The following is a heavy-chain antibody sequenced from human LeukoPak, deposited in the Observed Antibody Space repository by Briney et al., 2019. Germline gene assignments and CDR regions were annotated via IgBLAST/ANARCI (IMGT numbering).Heavy chain of an antibody. J-gene: IGHJ4*02. V-gene: IGHV5-51*01. CDR2: IYPGDSDT. CDR1: GYSFTDYW. CDR3: ARTADWSTYYFDY. D-gene: IGHD3-9*01. Sequence: GESLKISCKASGYSFTDYWIGWVRQMPGKGLEWMGIIYPGDSDTRYSPSFQGQVTISANESITTAYLQWGSLKASDTAMYFCARTADWSTYYFDYWGQGTLVTVSS.